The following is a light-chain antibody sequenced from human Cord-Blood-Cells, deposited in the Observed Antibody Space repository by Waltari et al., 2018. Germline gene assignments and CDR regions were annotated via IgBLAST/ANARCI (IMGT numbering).Light chain of an antibody. CDR3: SSYTSSSTLL. Sequence: QSALTQPASVSGSPGQSITISCTGTSSDVGGYNYVSWYQQHPGKAPKRMIYDVSNRPSGVSNRFSGSKSGNTASLTISGLQAEDEVDYYCSSYTSSSTLLFGGGTKLTVL. CDR1: SSDVGGYNY. V-gene: IGLV2-14*01. CDR2: DVS. J-gene: IGLJ2*01.